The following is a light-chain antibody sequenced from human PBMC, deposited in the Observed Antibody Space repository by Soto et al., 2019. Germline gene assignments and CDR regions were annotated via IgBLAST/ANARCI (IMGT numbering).Light chain of an antibody. Sequence: QSVLTQPASVSGSPGQSITLPCTGTSGDVGTYNLVSWYQQHPGKAPTLIIFEGNERPSGVSDRFSGSKSGNTASLTITGLQADDEADYYCCSYAGSSTFVFGGGTKLTV. CDR2: EGN. V-gene: IGLV2-23*03. CDR3: CSYAGSSTFV. J-gene: IGLJ2*01. CDR1: SGDVGTYNL.